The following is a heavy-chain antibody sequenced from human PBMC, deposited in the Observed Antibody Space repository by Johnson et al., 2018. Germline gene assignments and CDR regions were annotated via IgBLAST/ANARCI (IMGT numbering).Heavy chain of an antibody. J-gene: IGHJ3*02. CDR1: GGSINSGSYY. D-gene: IGHD2-21*01. Sequence: QVQLQESGPGLVKXSETLSLTCNVSGGSINSGSYYWGWIRQPPGKGLEWIGSFFYSGTTYYRPSLKSRVAITVDASKNEFSLRLTSVIAADTALYHCVCIGRPNPLGPFDIWGQGIMVTVS. CDR2: FFYSGTT. V-gene: IGHV4-39*01. CDR3: VCIGRPNPLGPFDI.